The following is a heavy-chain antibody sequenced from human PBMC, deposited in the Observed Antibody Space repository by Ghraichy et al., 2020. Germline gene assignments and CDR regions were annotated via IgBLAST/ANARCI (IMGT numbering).Heavy chain of an antibody. D-gene: IGHD4-17*01. J-gene: IGHJ4*02. CDR1: GFTFSSYA. V-gene: IGHV3-23*01. CDR3: AKDVLTTVTTGYFDS. CDR2: IGGGGGST. Sequence: GGSLRLSCAASGFTFSSYAMSWVRQAPGKGLEWVSAIGGGGGSTYYADSVKGRFTISRDNSKNTLYLQMNSLRAEDTAVYYCAKDVLTTVTTGYFDSWGQGTLVTVSS.